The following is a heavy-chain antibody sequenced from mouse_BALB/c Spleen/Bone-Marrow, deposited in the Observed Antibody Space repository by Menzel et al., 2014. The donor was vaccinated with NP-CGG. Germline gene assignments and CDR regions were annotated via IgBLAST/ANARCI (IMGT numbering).Heavy chain of an antibody. Sequence: VQLQQPGPELVKPGASVKISCKASGYSFTGYYMHWVEQSHVKSLEWTGRINPYNGATSYNQNFKDKASLTVDKSSSTAYMELHSLTSEDSAVYYCARKELLITTVVATDAMDYWGQGTSVTVSS. CDR2: INPYNGAT. D-gene: IGHD1-1*01. CDR3: ARKELLITTVVATDAMDY. J-gene: IGHJ4*01. V-gene: IGHV1-31*01. CDR1: GYSFTGYY.